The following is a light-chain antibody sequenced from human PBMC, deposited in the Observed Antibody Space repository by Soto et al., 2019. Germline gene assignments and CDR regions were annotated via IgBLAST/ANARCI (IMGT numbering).Light chain of an antibody. V-gene: IGKV3-20*01. CDR1: QSVNNNY. J-gene: IGKJ1*01. Sequence: EIVLTQSPGTLSLSPGERATLSCRAIQSVNNNYLAWYQQKPGQAPRLLIFGASRRATGIPDRFSGSGSGTDFPLTISSLEPEDFAVYYCQQYGTSPRTFGHGTNVEIK. CDR2: GAS. CDR3: QQYGTSPRT.